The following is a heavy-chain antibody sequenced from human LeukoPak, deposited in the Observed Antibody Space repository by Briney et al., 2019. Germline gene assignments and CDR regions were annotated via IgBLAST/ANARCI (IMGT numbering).Heavy chain of an antibody. Sequence: SETLSLTCTVSGGSIINTNYYWGWIRQPPGKRLEWIGSVFYTGSTYFNSSVKSRVTMSVDTSRNQFSLKLSSMTAADSALFYCVRLRYTGGDYLSLLWGQGILVTVSS. J-gene: IGHJ4*02. CDR1: GGSIINTNYY. V-gene: IGHV4-39*01. D-gene: IGHD1-26*01. CDR3: VRLRYTGGDYLSLL. CDR2: VFYTGST.